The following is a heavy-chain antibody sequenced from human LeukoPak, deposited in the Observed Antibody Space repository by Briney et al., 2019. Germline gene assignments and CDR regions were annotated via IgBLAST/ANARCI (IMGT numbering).Heavy chain of an antibody. D-gene: IGHD6-19*01. V-gene: IGHV3-9*01. CDR1: GFTFDDYA. Sequence: QPGGPLRLSCAASGFTFDDYAMLWVRQAPGKGREWVSGNSWNSGSIGYADSVKGRFTISRDNAKNSLYLQMNSLRAEDTALYYCAKVSRGYSSVWSFDYWGQGTLVTVSS. J-gene: IGHJ4*02. CDR2: NSWNSGSI. CDR3: AKVSRGYSSVWSFDY.